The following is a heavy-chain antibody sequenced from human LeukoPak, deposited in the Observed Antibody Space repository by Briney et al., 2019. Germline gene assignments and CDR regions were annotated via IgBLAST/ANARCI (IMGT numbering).Heavy chain of an antibody. J-gene: IGHJ5*02. D-gene: IGHD2-21*01. CDR2: IYHSGST. V-gene: IGHV4-4*02. CDR3: ARGNCGGDCYWGTYNWFDP. CDR1: GGSISSSNW. Sequence: SGTLSLTCAVSGGSISSSNWWSWVRQPPGKGLEWIGEIYHSGSTNYNPSLKSRVTISVDTSKNQFSLKLSSVTAADTAVYYCARGNCGGDCYWGTYNWFDPWGQGTLVTVSS.